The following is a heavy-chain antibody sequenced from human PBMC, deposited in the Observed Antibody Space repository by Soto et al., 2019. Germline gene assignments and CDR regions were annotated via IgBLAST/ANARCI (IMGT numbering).Heavy chain of an antibody. J-gene: IGHJ6*02. CDR1: GYSFTSYW. D-gene: IGHD2-2*02. CDR3: ARRSIDIVVVPAAIRSYYYYYGMDV. CDR2: IDPSDSYT. Sequence: PGESLKISCKGSGYSFTSYWISWVRQMPGKGLEWMGRIDPSDSYTNYSPSFQGHVTISADKSISTAYLQWSSLKASDTAMYYCARRSIDIVVVPAAIRSYYYYYGMDVWDQGTTVTVSS. V-gene: IGHV5-10-1*01.